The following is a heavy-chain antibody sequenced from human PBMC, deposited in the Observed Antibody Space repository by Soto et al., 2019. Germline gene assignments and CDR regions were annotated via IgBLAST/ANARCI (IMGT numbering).Heavy chain of an antibody. CDR2: MNPNSGNT. Sequence: QVQLVQSGAEVKKPGASVKVSCKASGYTFTSYDINWVRQATGQGLEWMGWMNPNSGNTGYAQKFQGRVTMTRNTSLGTAYMELSSLRSEDTAVYYCARALPYYDFWSGYQSQYYFDYWGQGTLVTVSS. D-gene: IGHD3-3*01. CDR3: ARALPYYDFWSGYQSQYYFDY. V-gene: IGHV1-8*01. CDR1: GYTFTSYD. J-gene: IGHJ4*02.